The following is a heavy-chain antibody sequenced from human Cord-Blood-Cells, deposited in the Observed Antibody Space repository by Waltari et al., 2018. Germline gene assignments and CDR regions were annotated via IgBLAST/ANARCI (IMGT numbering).Heavy chain of an antibody. J-gene: IGHJ5*02. CDR1: GFTFSSYA. D-gene: IGHD6-6*01. Sequence: EVQLLESGGGLVQPGGSLRLSCAASGFTFSSYAMSWVRQAPGKGLGWVSAISGSGGSTYYADSVKGRFTISRDNSKNTLYLQMNSLRAEDTAVYYCAKGPTSIAARPDWFDPWGQGTLVTVSS. CDR2: ISGSGGST. V-gene: IGHV3-23*01. CDR3: AKGPTSIAARPDWFDP.